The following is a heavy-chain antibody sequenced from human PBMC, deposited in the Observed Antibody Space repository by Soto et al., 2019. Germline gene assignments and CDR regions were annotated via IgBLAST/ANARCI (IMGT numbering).Heavy chain of an antibody. CDR1: GFTFSTYA. D-gene: IGHD3-10*01. V-gene: IGHV3-23*01. CDR2: ISGSGGRT. CDR3: AKAGDYHGSESYFPLDY. J-gene: IGHJ4*02. Sequence: EVQLLESGGVLVQPGGSPRLSCAASGFTFSTYAMTWVRQAPGKGLEWVSSISGSGGRTYYADSVKGRFTISRDNSKNTLYLQTNSLGAEDTAVYYCAKAGDYHGSESYFPLDYWGQGTLVPVSS.